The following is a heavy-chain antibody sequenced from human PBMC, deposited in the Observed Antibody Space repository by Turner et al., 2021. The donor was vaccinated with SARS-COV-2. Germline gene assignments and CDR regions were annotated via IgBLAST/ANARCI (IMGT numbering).Heavy chain of an antibody. Sequence: EVQLVESGGGLVKPGGFLRLSCSASGFTFSSYSMNWVRQGPGKGLELVSFISSSSSYIYYADSVKCRFTISRDNAKISLYLQMNSLRAEDTAVYYCARELAGRFGGATEIDYWGQGTLVTVSS. CDR1: GFTFSSYS. CDR2: ISSSSSYI. J-gene: IGHJ4*02. D-gene: IGHD1-26*01. V-gene: IGHV3-21*01. CDR3: ARELAGRFGGATEIDY.